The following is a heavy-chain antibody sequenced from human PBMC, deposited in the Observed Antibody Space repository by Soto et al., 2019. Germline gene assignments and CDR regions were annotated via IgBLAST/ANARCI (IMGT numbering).Heavy chain of an antibody. D-gene: IGHD1-1*01. CDR3: ARGRYGDY. V-gene: IGHV1-18*01. CDR2: ISAHNGNT. J-gene: IGHJ4*02. CDR1: GYAFTTYG. Sequence: QVHLVQSGAEVKKPGASVKVSCQGSGYAFTTYGITWVRQAPGQGLEWMGWISAHNGNTNYAQKLQGRVTVTRDTSTSTAYMELRSLRYHGTAVYYCARGRYGDYWGQGALVTVSS.